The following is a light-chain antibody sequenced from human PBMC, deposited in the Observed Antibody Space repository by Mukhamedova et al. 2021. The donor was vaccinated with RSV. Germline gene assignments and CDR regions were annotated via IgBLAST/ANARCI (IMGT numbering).Light chain of an antibody. J-gene: IGKJ1*01. CDR3: QQTQTTPRT. V-gene: IGKV1-39*01. CDR2: SAA. Sequence: WYQRRVHGKAPKLLIHSAASLQSGVPVRFSDIGSGTDFTLTISSLQPEDFAVYFCQQTQTTPRTFGQGTKVDIK.